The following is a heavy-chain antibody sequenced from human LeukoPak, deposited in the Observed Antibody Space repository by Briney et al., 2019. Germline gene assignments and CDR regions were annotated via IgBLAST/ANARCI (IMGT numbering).Heavy chain of an antibody. CDR3: AKNVLRFLNYYYGMDV. J-gene: IGHJ6*02. CDR2: ISGSGGST. D-gene: IGHD3-3*01. Sequence: GGSLRLSCAASGFTFSSYAMSWVRQAPGKGLEWVSAISGSGGSTYYADSVKGRFTISRDNSKNTLYLQMNSLRAEDTAVYYCAKNVLRFLNYYYGMDVWGQGTTVTVSS. V-gene: IGHV3-23*01. CDR1: GFTFSSYA.